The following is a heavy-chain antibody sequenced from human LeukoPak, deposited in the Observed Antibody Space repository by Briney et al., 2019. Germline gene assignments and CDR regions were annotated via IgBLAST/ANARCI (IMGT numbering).Heavy chain of an antibody. V-gene: IGHV1-2*02. CDR3: ARDRGDYHLDAFDI. CDR1: GYTFTGYY. Sequence: GASVNVSCKASGYTFTGYYMHWVRQAPGQGLEWMGWINPNSGGTNYAQKFQGRVTMTRDTSISTAYMELSRLRSDDTAVYYCARDRGDYHLDAFDIWGQGTMVTVSS. D-gene: IGHD4-17*01. CDR2: INPNSGGT. J-gene: IGHJ3*02.